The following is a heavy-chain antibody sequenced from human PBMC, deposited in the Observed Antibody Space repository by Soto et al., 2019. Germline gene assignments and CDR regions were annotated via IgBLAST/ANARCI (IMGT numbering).Heavy chain of an antibody. CDR3: ALGGAGAKEAVGGPDP. J-gene: IGHJ5*02. CDR2: INTGNGNT. D-gene: IGHD3-16*01. V-gene: IGHV1-3*04. Sequence: VKVSCKASGYTFTNYGMHWVRQAPGQRLEWMGWINTGNGNTKYSQKFRGRVTITRDTSATTAYMELYSLTFEDTTIYYCALGGAGAKEAVGGPDPWGQGTLVTVSS. CDR1: GYTFTNYG.